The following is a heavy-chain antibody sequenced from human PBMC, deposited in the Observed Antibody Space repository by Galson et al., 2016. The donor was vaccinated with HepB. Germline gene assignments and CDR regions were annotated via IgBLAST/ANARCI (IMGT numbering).Heavy chain of an antibody. CDR2: ISYSGST. CDR1: GGSVSSGGYY. CDR3: ARLNLRYTTGWTIDACDI. V-gene: IGHV4-61*08. Sequence: SETLSLTCTVSGGSVSSGGYYWTWIRQSPGKGLEWIGYISYSGSTTYTPSLKSRVSIAVDTSKSQLSLKLRSVTAADTAVYYCARLNLRYTTGWTIDACDIWGQGTTVTVSS. J-gene: IGHJ3*02. D-gene: IGHD6-19*01.